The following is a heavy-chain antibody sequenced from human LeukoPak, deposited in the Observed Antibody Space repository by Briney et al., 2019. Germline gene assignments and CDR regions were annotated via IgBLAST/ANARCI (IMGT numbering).Heavy chain of an antibody. J-gene: IGHJ4*02. D-gene: IGHD3-22*01. CDR2: IWYDGSKT. V-gene: IGHV3-33*01. CDR3: ARQAYSSGYYFPFDY. Sequence: GGSLRPSCAASGFIFSTYGMHWVRQPQGKGLEWVAFIWYDGSKTYYADSVKGRFTISRDNPKNTLYLQVNSLRAEDTAVYYCARQAYSSGYYFPFDYWGQGTLVTVSS. CDR1: GFIFSTYG.